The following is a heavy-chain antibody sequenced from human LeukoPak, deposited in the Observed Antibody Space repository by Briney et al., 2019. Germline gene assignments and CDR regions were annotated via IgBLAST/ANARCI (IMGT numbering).Heavy chain of an antibody. V-gene: IGHV3-23*01. CDR1: GFTFSNFA. CDR3: ARDKGSYSY. J-gene: IGHJ4*02. D-gene: IGHD1-26*01. Sequence: GGSLRLSCAASGFTFSNFAMSWVRQSPGKGLEWVSSISSSGDSTYYADSVKGRFTIPRDNAKNSLYLQMNSLRAEDTAVYYCARDKGSYSYWGQGTLVTVSS. CDR2: ISSSGDST.